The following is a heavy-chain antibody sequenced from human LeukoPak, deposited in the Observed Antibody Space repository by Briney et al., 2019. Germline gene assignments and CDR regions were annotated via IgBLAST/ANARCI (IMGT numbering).Heavy chain of an antibody. D-gene: IGHD3-3*01. CDR3: AKEKERSQTIFGVVITPIRGPFHDAFDI. CDR1: GFTFSSYA. CDR2: ISGSGGST. V-gene: IGHV3-23*01. Sequence: PGGSLRLSCAASGFTFSSYAMSWVRQAPGKGLEWVSAISGSGGSTYYADSVKGRFTISRDNSKNTLYLQMNSLRAEDTAVYYCAKEKERSQTIFGVVITPIRGPFHDAFDIWGQGTMVTVSS. J-gene: IGHJ3*02.